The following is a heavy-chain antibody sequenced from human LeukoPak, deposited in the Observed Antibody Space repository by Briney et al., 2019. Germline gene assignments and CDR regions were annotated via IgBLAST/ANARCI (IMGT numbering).Heavy chain of an antibody. V-gene: IGHV3-49*04. D-gene: IGHD5-24*01. Sequence: GGSLRLSCAASGFTFSSYAMSWVRQAPGKGLEWVGFIRSKAYGGTTEYAASVKGRFTISRDDSKSIAYLQMNSLKTEDTAVYYCTRVRLEGDGFSYYYYYMDVWGKGTTVTVSS. CDR3: TRVRLEGDGFSYYYYYMDV. CDR2: IRSKAYGGTT. J-gene: IGHJ6*03. CDR1: GFTFSSYA.